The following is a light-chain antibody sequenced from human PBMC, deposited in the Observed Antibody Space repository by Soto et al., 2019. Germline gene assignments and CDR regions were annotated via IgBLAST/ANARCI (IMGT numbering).Light chain of an antibody. CDR2: EVN. CDR1: SSDVGGYNF. Sequence: QSVLTQPASVSGSPGQSITISCTGTSSDVGGYNFVSWYQQHPGKAPKLMIYEVNNRPSGVSNRFSGSKSGNTASLTISGLQAEDEADYYCSSWTTSTTQVLGGGTKLTVL. CDR3: SSWTTSTTQV. V-gene: IGLV2-14*01. J-gene: IGLJ3*02.